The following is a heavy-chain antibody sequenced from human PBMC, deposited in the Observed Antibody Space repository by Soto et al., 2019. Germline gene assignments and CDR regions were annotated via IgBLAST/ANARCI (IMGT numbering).Heavy chain of an antibody. V-gene: IGHV4-34*01. CDR1: GGSFSGYY. CDR2: INHSGST. D-gene: IGHD6-13*01. CDR3: AREAGHAPSGLYSSSWYAPRAMREVGYYYYYMDI. J-gene: IGHJ6*03. Sequence: SETLSLTCAVYGGSFSGYYWSWIRQPPGKGLEWIGEINHSGSTNYNPSLKSRVTISVDTSKNQFSLKLGSVTAADTAVYYCAREAGHAPSGLYSSSWYAPRAMREVGYYYYYMDIWGKGTTVTVSS.